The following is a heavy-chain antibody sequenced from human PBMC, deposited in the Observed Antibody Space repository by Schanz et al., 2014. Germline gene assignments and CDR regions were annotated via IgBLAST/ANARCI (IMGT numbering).Heavy chain of an antibody. CDR1: GFRFKTYE. J-gene: IGHJ3*01. V-gene: IGHV3-13*01. CDR3: AGAAVGFIVDAFDL. Sequence: EVQLAESGGVLVQPGGSLRLSCAVSGFRFKTYEMNWVRQVRGKGLEWVSSISPSGDTHYLASVKGRFTISRENAKSSLYLQMDHLRVEDTAAYYCAGAAVGFIVDAFDLWGRGTMVIVSS. CDR2: ISPSGDT. D-gene: IGHD6-19*01.